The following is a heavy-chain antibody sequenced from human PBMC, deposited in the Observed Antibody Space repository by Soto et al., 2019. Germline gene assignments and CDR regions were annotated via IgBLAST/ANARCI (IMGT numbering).Heavy chain of an antibody. CDR3: ARERYSYGPYYFDY. CDR1: GFTFSDYY. CDR2: ITSSGSTT. Sequence: QVQLVESGGDLVKPGGSLRLSCAASGFTFSDYYMSWIRQAPGKGLEWVSSITSSGSTTYYTDSVKGRFTISRDNAKNSLYLHMNSLSAEDTAVYYCARERYSYGPYYFDYWGQGTLVTVSS. J-gene: IGHJ4*02. D-gene: IGHD5-18*01. V-gene: IGHV3-11*01.